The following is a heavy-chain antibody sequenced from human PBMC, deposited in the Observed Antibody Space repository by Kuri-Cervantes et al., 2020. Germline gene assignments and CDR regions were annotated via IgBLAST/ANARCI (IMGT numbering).Heavy chain of an antibody. V-gene: IGHV1-24*01. CDR1: GYTFTSYD. CDR3: ATFWAKELLVYYYYGMNV. J-gene: IGHJ6*02. Sequence: ASVKVSCKASGYTFTSYDINWVRQAPGKGLEWMGGFDPEDGETIYAQKFQGRVTMTEDTSTDTAYMELSSLRSEDTAVYYCATFWAKELLVYYYYGMNVWGQGPTVTVSS. CDR2: FDPEDGET. D-gene: IGHD2-15*01.